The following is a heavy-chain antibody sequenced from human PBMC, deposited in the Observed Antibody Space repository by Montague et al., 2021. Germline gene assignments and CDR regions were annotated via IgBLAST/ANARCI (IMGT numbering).Heavy chain of an antibody. CDR2: VFYSGAT. J-gene: IGHJ4*02. D-gene: IGHD3-22*01. V-gene: IGHV4-59*01. Sequence: SETLSLTCSVSGDSINGWYWSWIRQPPGKGLEWIGSVFYSGATNYNPSLKSRVIMSADTSKNQVSLKVNSVTAADTAVYYCARQGFYESGGFFIWGLGTLVTVSS. CDR3: ARQGFYESGGFFI. CDR1: GDSINGWY.